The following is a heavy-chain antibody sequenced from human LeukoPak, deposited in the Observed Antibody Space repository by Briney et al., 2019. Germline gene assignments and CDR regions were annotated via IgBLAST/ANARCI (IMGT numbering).Heavy chain of an antibody. Sequence: GSVRVSCTASGYTFTSYDINWVRQATGQGLEWMGWMNPNSGNTGYAQKFQGRVTMTSNTSISTAYMELSSLRSEDTAVYYCARGDNYYDSSGYDYWGQGTLVTVSS. D-gene: IGHD3-22*01. J-gene: IGHJ4*02. CDR1: GYTFTSYD. CDR3: ARGDNYYDSSGYDY. CDR2: MNPNSGNT. V-gene: IGHV1-8*01.